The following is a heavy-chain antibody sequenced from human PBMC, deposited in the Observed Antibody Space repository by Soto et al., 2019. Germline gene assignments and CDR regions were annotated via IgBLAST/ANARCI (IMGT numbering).Heavy chain of an antibody. CDR2: INAGNGNT. D-gene: IGHD3-3*01. CDR1: GYTFTSYA. V-gene: IGHV1-3*01. CDR3: ARGFPHSFGVVDPYFDY. J-gene: IGHJ4*02. Sequence: ASVKVSCKASGYTFTSYAMHWVRQAPGQRLEWMGWINAGNGNTKYSQKFQGRVTITRDTSASTAYMELSSLRSEDTAVYYCARGFPHSFGVVDPYFDYWGQGTLVTVSS.